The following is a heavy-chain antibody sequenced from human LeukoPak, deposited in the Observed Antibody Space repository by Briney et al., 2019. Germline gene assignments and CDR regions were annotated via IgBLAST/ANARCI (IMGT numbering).Heavy chain of an antibody. Sequence: ASETLSLTCTVSGGSISSSSYYWGWIRQPPGKGLECIGSIYYSGSTYYNPSLKSRVTISVDTSKNQFSLKLSSVTAADTAVYYCARLGDIVVVPAARENNWFDPWGQGTLVTVSS. CDR1: GGSISSSSYY. V-gene: IGHV4-39*01. CDR3: ARLGDIVVVPAARENNWFDP. D-gene: IGHD2-2*01. J-gene: IGHJ5*02. CDR2: IYYSGST.